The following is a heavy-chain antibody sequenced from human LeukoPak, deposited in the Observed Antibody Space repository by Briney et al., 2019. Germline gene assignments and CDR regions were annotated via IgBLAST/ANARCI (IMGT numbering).Heavy chain of an antibody. CDR3: ARGSIWFDP. J-gene: IGHJ5*02. D-gene: IGHD1-26*01. Sequence: KASETLSLTCTVSAGSISSSSYSWGWIRQPPGKGLEWIGYIYYSGSTDSNPSLKSRVTISVDTSKNQFSLKLISVTAADTAVYYCARGSIWFDPWGQGTLVTVSS. CDR1: AGSISSSSYS. V-gene: IGHV4-61*05. CDR2: IYYSGST.